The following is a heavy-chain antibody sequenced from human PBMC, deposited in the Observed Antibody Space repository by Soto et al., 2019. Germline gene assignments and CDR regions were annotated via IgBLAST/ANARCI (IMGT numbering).Heavy chain of an antibody. V-gene: IGHV4-31*03. CDR1: GASISSGSYY. CDR3: ARAVYSNHVY. Sequence: SETLSLTCTVSGASISSGSYYWSGIRQLPGKGLEWIGYISNSGSTYYNPSLKSRVTISVDTSKNQFSLRVSSVTAADTAVYYCARAVYSNHVYWGQGTLVTVSS. J-gene: IGHJ4*02. CDR2: ISNSGST. D-gene: IGHD4-4*01.